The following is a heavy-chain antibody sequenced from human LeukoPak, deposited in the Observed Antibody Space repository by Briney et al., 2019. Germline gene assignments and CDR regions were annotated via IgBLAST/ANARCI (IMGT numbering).Heavy chain of an antibody. CDR1: GYTFTSYA. D-gene: IGHD5-18*01. J-gene: IGHJ6*02. V-gene: IGHV1-18*01. Sequence: ASVKVSCKASGYTFTSYAMHWVRQAPGQRLEWMGWISAYNGNTNYAQKLQGRVTMTTDTSTSTAYMELRSLRSDDTAVYYCASTDTAMPRYYYYYGMDVWGQGTTVTVSS. CDR3: ASTDTAMPRYYYYYGMDV. CDR2: ISAYNGNT.